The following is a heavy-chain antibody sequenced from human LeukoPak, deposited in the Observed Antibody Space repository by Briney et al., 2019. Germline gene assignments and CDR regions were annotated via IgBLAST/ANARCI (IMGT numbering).Heavy chain of an antibody. D-gene: IGHD2-2*01. CDR1: GGSISSYY. V-gene: IGHV4-4*07. CDR3: ARASETVPAAYYFDY. J-gene: IGHJ4*02. Sequence: PSETLSLTCPVSGGSISSYYWSWIRQPAGKGLEWIGRIYTSGSTNYNPSLKSRVTMSVDTSKNQFSLKLSSVTAADTAVYYCARASETVPAAYYFDYWGQGTLVTVSS. CDR2: IYTSGST.